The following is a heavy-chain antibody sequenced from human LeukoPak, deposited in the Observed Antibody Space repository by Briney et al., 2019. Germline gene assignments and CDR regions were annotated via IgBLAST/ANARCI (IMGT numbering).Heavy chain of an antibody. CDR1: GFTFSNAW. CDR2: IKSKTGGGTT. V-gene: IGHV3-15*01. CDR3: TTEIVPAAIFSGGSFDY. D-gene: IGHD2-2*01. J-gene: IGHJ4*02. Sequence: GGSLRLSCAASGFTFSNAWMSWVRQAPGKGLEWVGRIKSKTGGGTTDYAAPVKGRFTISRDDSKNTLYLQMNSLKTEDTAVYYCTTEIVPAAIFSGGSFDYWGQGTLVTVSS.